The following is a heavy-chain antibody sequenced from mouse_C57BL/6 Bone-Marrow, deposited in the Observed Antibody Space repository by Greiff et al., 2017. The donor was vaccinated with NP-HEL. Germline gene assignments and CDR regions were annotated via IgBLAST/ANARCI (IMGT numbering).Heavy chain of an antibody. J-gene: IGHJ4*01. V-gene: IGHV3-6*01. Sequence: VQLKESGPGLVKPSQSLSLTCSVTGYSITSGYYWNWIRQFPGNKLEWMGYISYDGSNNYNPSPKNRISITRDTSKNQFFLKLNAVTTEDTATYYCARRGYDYDVYYAMDYWGQGTSVTVSS. D-gene: IGHD2-4*01. CDR3: ARRGYDYDVYYAMDY. CDR2: ISYDGSN. CDR1: GYSITSGYY.